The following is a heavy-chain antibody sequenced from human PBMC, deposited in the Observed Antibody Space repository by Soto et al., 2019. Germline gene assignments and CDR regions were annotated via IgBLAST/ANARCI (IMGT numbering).Heavy chain of an antibody. CDR3: MSGEGRNGHDTRFDY. D-gene: IGHD5-12*01. V-gene: IGHV3-74*01. Sequence: PGGSLRLSCAASGFTYSTYTMHWVRQAPGKGLVWVSRINSDGSSTSYADSVKGRFTISRDNYWNTVYLQMNGLRTEDTAFYYCMSGEGRNGHDTRFDYWGHGTLVTVSS. J-gene: IGHJ4*01. CDR1: GFTYSTYT. CDR2: INSDGSST.